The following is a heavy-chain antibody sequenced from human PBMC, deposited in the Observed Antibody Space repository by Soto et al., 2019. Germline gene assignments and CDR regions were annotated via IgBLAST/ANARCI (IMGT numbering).Heavy chain of an antibody. D-gene: IGHD3-10*01. Sequence: GGSLRLSCAASGFTFSSYGMHWVRQAPGKGLEWVAVIWYDGSNKYYADSVKGRFTISRDNSKNTLYLQMNSLRAEDTAVYYCARVGKDYYYGSGSYYSPGMDFWGQGTTVTVSS. V-gene: IGHV3-33*01. CDR2: IWYDGSNK. CDR1: GFTFSSYG. J-gene: IGHJ6*02. CDR3: ARVGKDYYYGSGSYYSPGMDF.